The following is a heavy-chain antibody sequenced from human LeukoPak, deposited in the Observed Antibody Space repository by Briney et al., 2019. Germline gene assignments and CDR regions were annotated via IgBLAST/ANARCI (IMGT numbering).Heavy chain of an antibody. D-gene: IGHD1-26*01. Sequence: ASVKVSCKASGYTFTGYYMHWVRQAPGQGLEWMGWISAYNGNTNYAQKLQGRVTMTTDTSTSTAYMELRSLRSDDTAVYYCARELYSGSYEAWGQGTLVTVSS. CDR2: ISAYNGNT. V-gene: IGHV1-18*04. CDR3: ARELYSGSYEA. CDR1: GYTFTGYY. J-gene: IGHJ5*02.